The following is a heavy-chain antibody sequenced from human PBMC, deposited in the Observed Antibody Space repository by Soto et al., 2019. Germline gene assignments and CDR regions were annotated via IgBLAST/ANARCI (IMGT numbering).Heavy chain of an antibody. Sequence: PGGSLRLSCAASGFTFSSAWINWVRQAPGKGLEWVGRIKSKTNGGTTDFAAPGKGRFANSRDDSQDMVYLQMDSLQTEDPAAYYCSTDSLYTREVVRFDFWGHGTLFTVSS. J-gene: IGHJ4*01. CDR3: STDSLYTREVVRFDF. V-gene: IGHV3-15*07. CDR1: GFTFSSAW. CDR2: IKSKTNGGTT. D-gene: IGHD3-10*01.